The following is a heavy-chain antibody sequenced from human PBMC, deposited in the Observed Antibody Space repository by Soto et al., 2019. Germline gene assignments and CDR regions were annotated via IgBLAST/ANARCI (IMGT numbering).Heavy chain of an antibody. CDR2: ISYDGSNK. Sequence: PCGSLRFSSAPAGFTFRCYGMHWVRQAPGKGLEWVAVISYDGSNKYYADSVKGRFTISRDNSKNTLYLQMNSLRAEDTAVYYCAKDSPHGMDVWGQGT. CDR1: GFTFRCYG. V-gene: IGHV3-30*18. J-gene: IGHJ6*02. CDR3: AKDSPHGMDV.